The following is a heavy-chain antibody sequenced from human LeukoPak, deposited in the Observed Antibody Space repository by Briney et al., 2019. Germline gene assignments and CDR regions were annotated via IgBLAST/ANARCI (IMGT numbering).Heavy chain of an antibody. J-gene: IGHJ4*02. CDR1: GFTFSSYA. CDR3: ARGLTTDHNFDY. Sequence: PGGSLRLSCSASGFTFSSYAMTWVRQAPGKGLEWISYISTSSSSIYQVDSVKGRFTISRDNAKNSLYLQMNSLRAEDTAFYYCARGLTTDHNFDYWGLGTLVTVSS. CDR2: ISTSSSSI. V-gene: IGHV3-48*01. D-gene: IGHD4-11*01.